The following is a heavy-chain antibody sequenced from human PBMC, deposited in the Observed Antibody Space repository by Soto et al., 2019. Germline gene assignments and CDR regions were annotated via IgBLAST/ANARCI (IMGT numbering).Heavy chain of an antibody. J-gene: IGHJ4*02. CDR3: ARWLGYGPHFDY. D-gene: IGHD5-12*01. CDR2: IYYSGST. Sequence: PSETLSLTCTVSGDSVNSATYYWSWIRQPPGKGLEWIGYIYYSGSTYYNPSLKSRVTISVDTSKNQFSLKLSSVTAADTAVYYCARWLGYGPHFDYWGQGTLVTVS. CDR1: GDSVNSATYY. V-gene: IGHV4-30-4*08.